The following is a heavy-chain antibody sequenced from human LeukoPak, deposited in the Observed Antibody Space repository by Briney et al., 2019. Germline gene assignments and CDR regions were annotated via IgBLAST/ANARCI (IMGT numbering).Heavy chain of an antibody. J-gene: IGHJ4*02. D-gene: IGHD3-10*01. CDR1: GGSISSSSYY. V-gene: IGHV4-61*05. Sequence: SETLSLTCTVSGGSISSSSYYWGWIRQPPGKGLEWIGYIYYSGSTNYNPSLKSRVTISVDTSKNQFSLKLSSVTAADTAVYYCARGITMVRGAHFDYWGQGTLVTVSS. CDR2: IYYSGST. CDR3: ARGITMVRGAHFDY.